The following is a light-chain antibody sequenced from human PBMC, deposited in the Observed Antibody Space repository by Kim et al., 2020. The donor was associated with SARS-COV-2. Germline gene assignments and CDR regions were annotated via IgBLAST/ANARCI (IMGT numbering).Light chain of an antibody. CDR3: SSYAGSRFV. V-gene: IGLV2-8*01. CDR1: SNDVGDNKF. Sequence: QSVLTQPPSASGSPGQSVTISCSGTSNDVGDNKFVSWYQQHPGKAPKVLIYEVTQRPSGVPDRFSGSKSGNTASLTVSGLQPQDEADYYCSSYAGSRFVFGTGTKVTVL. CDR2: EVT. J-gene: IGLJ1*01.